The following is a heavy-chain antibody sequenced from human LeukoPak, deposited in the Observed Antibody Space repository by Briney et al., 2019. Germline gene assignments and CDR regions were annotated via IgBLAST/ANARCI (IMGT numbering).Heavy chain of an antibody. Sequence: SETLSLTCTVSGGSISSSSYYWGWIRQSPGKGLEWIGSIYYSGSTYYNPSLKSRVTISVDTSKNQFSLKLSSVTAADTAVYYCARLVVAMAGIGDYYHGMDVWGQGTTVTVSS. CDR2: IYYSGST. J-gene: IGHJ6*02. CDR3: ARLVVAMAGIGDYYHGMDV. CDR1: GGSISSSSYY. D-gene: IGHD6-19*01. V-gene: IGHV4-39*01.